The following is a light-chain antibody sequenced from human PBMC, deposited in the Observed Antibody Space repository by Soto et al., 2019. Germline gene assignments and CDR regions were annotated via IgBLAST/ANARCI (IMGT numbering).Light chain of an antibody. Sequence: QSVLTQPPSASGTPGQTIAISCSGGSSIIGSHTVNWYQQLPGTAPRLLIYSNTQRPSGVPDRFSGSKSGTSASLAISGLQSEYEGDYYCAAWDDSLNGVAFGGGTKLTVL. CDR3: AAWDDSLNGVA. J-gene: IGLJ2*01. CDR2: SNT. V-gene: IGLV1-44*01. CDR1: SSIIGSHT.